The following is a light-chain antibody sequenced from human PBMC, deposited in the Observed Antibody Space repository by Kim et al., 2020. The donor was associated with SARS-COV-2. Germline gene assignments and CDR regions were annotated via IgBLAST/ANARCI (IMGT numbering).Light chain of an antibody. Sequence: PGEPVTHPFPSGTGAVTSGPYPSWFQQKPGQAPRTLIYDTQDKHSWTPARFSGSLLGGKAALTLSGAQPEDEAEYYCLLSYSDIAVFGGGTQLTVL. CDR1: TGAVTSGPY. CDR3: LLSYSDIAV. J-gene: IGLJ3*02. V-gene: IGLV7-46*01. CDR2: DTQ.